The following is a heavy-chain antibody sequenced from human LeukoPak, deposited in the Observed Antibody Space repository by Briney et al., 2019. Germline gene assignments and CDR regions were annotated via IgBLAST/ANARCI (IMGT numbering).Heavy chain of an antibody. CDR3: ARVMAPEGLGYFDY. V-gene: IGHV3-30*04. Sequence: PGGSLRLSCAASGFTFSSYAMHWVRQAPGKGLEWVAVISYDGSNKYYADSVKGRFTISRDNSKNTLYLQMNSLRAEDTAVYYCARVMAPEGLGYFDYWGQGTLVTVSS. D-gene: IGHD5-24*01. CDR1: GFTFSSYA. CDR2: ISYDGSNK. J-gene: IGHJ4*02.